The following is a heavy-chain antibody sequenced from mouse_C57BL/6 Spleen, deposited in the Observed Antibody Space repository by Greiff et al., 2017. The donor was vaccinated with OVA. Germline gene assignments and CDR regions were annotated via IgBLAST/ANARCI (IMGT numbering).Heavy chain of an antibody. CDR1: GFTFTDYY. J-gene: IGHJ1*03. V-gene: IGHV7-3*01. CDR3: ARYGGNPYFDV. D-gene: IGHD2-1*01. CDR2: IRNKANGYTT. Sequence: DVMLVESGGGLVQPGGSLSLSCAASGFTFTDYYMSWVRQPPGKALEWLGFIRNKANGYTTEYSASVKGRFTISRDNSQSILYLQMNALRAEDSATYYCARYGGNPYFDVWGTGTTVTVSS.